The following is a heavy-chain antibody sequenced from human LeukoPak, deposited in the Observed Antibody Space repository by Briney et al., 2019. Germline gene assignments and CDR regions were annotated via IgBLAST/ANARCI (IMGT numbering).Heavy chain of an antibody. V-gene: IGHV3-21*04. CDR1: GFTFSSYS. CDR2: ISSSSSYI. D-gene: IGHD6-13*01. J-gene: IGHJ6*02. Sequence: GGSLRLSCAASGFTFSSYSMNWVRQAPGKGLEWVSSISSSSSYIYYADSVKGRFTISRDNAKNSLYLQMNSLRAEDTAVYYCARPVSSSWYYYYGMDVWGQGTTVTVSS. CDR3: ARPVSSSWYYYYGMDV.